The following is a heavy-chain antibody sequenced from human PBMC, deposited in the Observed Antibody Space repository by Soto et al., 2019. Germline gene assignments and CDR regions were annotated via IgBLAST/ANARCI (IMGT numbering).Heavy chain of an antibody. CDR3: ANGFWSGYDPKPPYWYFDL. V-gene: IGHV3-30*18. J-gene: IGHJ2*01. CDR2: ISYDGSNK. CDR1: GFTFSSYG. Sequence: GGSLRLSCAASGFTFSSYGMHWVRQAPGKGLEWVAVISYDGSNKYYADSVKGRFTISRDNSKNTLYLQMNSLRAEDTAVYYCANGFWSGYDPKPPYWYFDLWGRGTLVTVSS. D-gene: IGHD3-3*01.